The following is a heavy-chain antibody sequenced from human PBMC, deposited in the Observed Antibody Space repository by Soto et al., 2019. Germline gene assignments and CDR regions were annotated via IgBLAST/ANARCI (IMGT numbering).Heavy chain of an antibody. CDR3: AKDAPGSGWLSDY. CDR2: IGGSGGDT. Sequence: EVQLLESGGGLVHPGGSLRLSCAASGFTFSIYAMSWVRQAPGKGLEWVSTIGGSGGDTTYADFVRGRFTVSRDNSRNTLYLQMNSLRAEDTAIYYCAKDAPGSGWLSDYWGRGTLVTVSS. CDR1: GFTFSIYA. V-gene: IGHV3-23*01. J-gene: IGHJ4*02. D-gene: IGHD3-22*01.